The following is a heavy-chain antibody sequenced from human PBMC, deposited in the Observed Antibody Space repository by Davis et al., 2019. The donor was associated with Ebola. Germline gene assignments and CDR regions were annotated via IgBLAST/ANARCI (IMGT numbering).Heavy chain of an antibody. Sequence: MPGGSLRLSCTVSGGSISTYYWSWIRQPPGKGLEYLGYITYSGSTNYNPSLKSRVTMSVDTSKNQFTLKLSSVTAADTAVYYCARGHTITAVSNWFDPWGQGTLVTVSS. CDR1: GGSISTYY. V-gene: IGHV4-59*01. D-gene: IGHD6-6*01. CDR3: ARGHTITAVSNWFDP. J-gene: IGHJ5*02. CDR2: ITYSGST.